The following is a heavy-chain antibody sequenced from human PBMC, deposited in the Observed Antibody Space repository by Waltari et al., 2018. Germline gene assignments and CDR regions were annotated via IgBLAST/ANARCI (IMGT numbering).Heavy chain of an antibody. CDR1: GGTFPTYG. CDR3: VTHDTFDI. CDR2: IILVLDTA. J-gene: IGHJ3*02. Sequence: QVLLVQSGAEVKKPGSSVKVSCRASGGTFPTYGISWVRQAPGQGLEWMGKIILVLDTADYAQKFQGRVTITADKSTDTVYMELSGLRSEDTATYYCVTHDTFDIWGQGTFVRVSS. V-gene: IGHV1-69*04. D-gene: IGHD1-1*01.